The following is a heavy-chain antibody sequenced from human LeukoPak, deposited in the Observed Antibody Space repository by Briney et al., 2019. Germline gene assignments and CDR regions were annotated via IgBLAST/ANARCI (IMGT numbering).Heavy chain of an antibody. CDR3: TRRFDS. Sequence: PGGSLRLSCAGSGFIFSNYAMNWVRQAPGKGLEWVSYISDTGSTIAYADSVKGRFTMSRDEAKNSLHLQMNSLRDEDTAVYYCTRRFDSWGQGVLVTVFS. CDR1: GFIFSNYA. V-gene: IGHV3-48*02. J-gene: IGHJ4*02. CDR2: ISDTGSTI.